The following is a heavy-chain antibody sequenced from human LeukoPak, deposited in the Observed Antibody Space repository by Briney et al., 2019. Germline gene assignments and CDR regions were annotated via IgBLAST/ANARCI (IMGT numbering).Heavy chain of an antibody. CDR2: YYYTGST. CDR1: GGYISSYY. D-gene: IGHD5-18*01. V-gene: IGHV4-59*01. CDR3: ARVVVDTAMVTTSGVDY. J-gene: IGHJ4*02. Sequence: PEPLSLTCTVSGGYISSYYWSWIRQPPGEGLEWIGYYYYTGSTNYNPSLKSRVSISVDTSKNQFSLKLRSVSAADTAVYYCARVVVDTAMVTTSGVDYWGQGTLVTVSS.